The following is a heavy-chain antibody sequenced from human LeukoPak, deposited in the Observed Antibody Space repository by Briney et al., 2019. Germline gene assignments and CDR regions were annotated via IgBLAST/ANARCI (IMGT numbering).Heavy chain of an antibody. Sequence: PGESLKISCKGSGYTFSNYLIGWVRQMPGKGLEWMGIIYPADSDTTYSPSFRGQVTISADKSISTAYLQWSSLKASDTAMYYCARPREGGYYGGFDYWGQGTLVTVSS. CDR3: ARPREGGYYGGFDY. CDR1: GYTFSNYL. D-gene: IGHD3-22*01. V-gene: IGHV5-51*01. CDR2: IYPADSDT. J-gene: IGHJ4*02.